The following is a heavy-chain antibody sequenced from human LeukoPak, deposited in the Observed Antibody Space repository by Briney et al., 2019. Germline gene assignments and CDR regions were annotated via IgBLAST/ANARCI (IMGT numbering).Heavy chain of an antibody. CDR1: GFTFRDAW. Sequence: PGGSLRLSCAASGFTFRDAWMSWVRQTPGKGLEWVANIKEDGSEQYYVDFVRGRFTVSRDNAKNSLYLQMNNLRAEDTAVYYCTMDSMRYFDYWGQGTLVTVSS. CDR3: TMDSMRYFDY. V-gene: IGHV3-7*04. D-gene: IGHD2-21*01. J-gene: IGHJ4*02. CDR2: IKEDGSEQ.